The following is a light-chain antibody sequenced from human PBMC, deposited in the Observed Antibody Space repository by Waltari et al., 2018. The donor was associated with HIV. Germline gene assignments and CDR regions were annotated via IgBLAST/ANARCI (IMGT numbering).Light chain of an antibody. J-gene: IGLJ1*01. CDR1: NSNIGSNT. Sequence: QSVLTQPPSASGTPGQRVTISCSGGNSNIGSNTVNWYQQVPGMAPKLVIYGNNQRPPGVSDRFSGSKSGTSASLAISGLQSEDEADYYCAAWDDSLNGQGVFGTGTRVTVL. V-gene: IGLV1-44*01. CDR2: GNN. CDR3: AAWDDSLNGQGV.